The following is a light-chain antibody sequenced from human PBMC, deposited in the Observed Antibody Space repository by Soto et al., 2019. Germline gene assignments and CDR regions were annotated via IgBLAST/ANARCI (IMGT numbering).Light chain of an antibody. CDR2: GNS. Sequence: QSVLTQPPSVSGAPGQRVTISCTGSSSNIGAGYYVHWYQQLPGTAPKLLIYGNSNRPSGVPNRFSGSKSGNTASLTISGLQAEDEADYYCSSYTSSTSYVFGTGTKVTVL. V-gene: IGLV1-40*01. CDR3: SSYTSSTSYV. J-gene: IGLJ1*01. CDR1: SSNIGAGYY.